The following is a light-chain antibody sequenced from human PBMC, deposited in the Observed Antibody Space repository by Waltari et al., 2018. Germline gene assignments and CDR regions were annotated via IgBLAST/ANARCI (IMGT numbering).Light chain of an antibody. V-gene: IGLV3-21*02. J-gene: IGLJ3*02. CDR3: QVWDGGRVV. CDR1: NIERKS. Sequence: SYVLTQPPSESVAPGPEATITCGGNNIERKSVNWYQQRPGQAPLLVVYDDSDRASGIPERFSGSKSGDTATLTISRVEAGDEADYSCQVWDGGRVVFGGGTKLTVL. CDR2: DDS.